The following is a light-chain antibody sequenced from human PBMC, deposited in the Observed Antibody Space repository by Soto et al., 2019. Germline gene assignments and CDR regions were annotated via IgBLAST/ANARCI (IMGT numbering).Light chain of an antibody. CDR3: QQYGSSPIT. CDR2: GAS. Sequence: EIVLTQSPGTLSLSPGERATLSCRASQSVSNSLAWYQQKTGQAPRLLISGASSRATGIPDRFSGGGSETDFTLTISRLEPEDFALYYCQQYGSSPITFGQGTRLEIK. V-gene: IGKV3-20*01. J-gene: IGKJ5*01. CDR1: QSVSNSL.